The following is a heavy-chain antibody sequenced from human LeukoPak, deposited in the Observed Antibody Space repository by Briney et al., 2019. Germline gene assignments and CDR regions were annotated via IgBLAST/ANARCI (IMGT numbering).Heavy chain of an antibody. J-gene: IGHJ5*02. CDR3: ARDSYGTSGYQGWFDP. CDR2: INQDGSEK. CDR1: GFTFSSYW. Sequence: ASGFTFSSYWMSWVRQAAGQGLEWVANINQDGSEKYYVDSVKGRFTISRDNAKNSLYLQMNSLRAEDAAVYYCARDSYGTSGYQGWFDPWGQGTLVTVSS. D-gene: IGHD3-22*01. V-gene: IGHV3-7*01.